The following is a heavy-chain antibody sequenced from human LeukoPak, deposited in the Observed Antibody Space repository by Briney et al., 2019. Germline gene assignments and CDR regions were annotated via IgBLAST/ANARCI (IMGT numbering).Heavy chain of an antibody. D-gene: IGHD3-3*01. V-gene: IGHV1-24*01. CDR3: ATGDLEWLLYLVLKY. CDR1: GYTLTELS. J-gene: IGHJ4*02. CDR2: FDPEDGET. Sequence: ASVKVSCKVSGYTLTELSMHWVRQAPGKGLEWMGGFDPEDGETIYAQKFQGRVTMTEDTSTDTAYMELSSLRSEDTAVYYCATGDLEWLLYLVLKYWGQGTLVTVSS.